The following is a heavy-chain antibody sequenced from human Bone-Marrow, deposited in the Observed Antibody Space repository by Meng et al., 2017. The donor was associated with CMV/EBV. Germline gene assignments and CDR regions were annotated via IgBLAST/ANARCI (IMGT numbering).Heavy chain of an antibody. V-gene: IGHV1-2*02. CDR2: INPKSGDT. Sequence: ASVKVSCKASGYTFTGQYIHWVRQAPGQGLEWVGCINPKSGDTDYSQRFQGRVTMTRDTSISTASMELSSLRSDDTAVYYCARTGSWGHYGGYWGQRTLVTVSS. D-gene: IGHD4-17*01. J-gene: IGHJ4*02. CDR1: GYTFTGQY. CDR3: ARTGSWGHYGGY.